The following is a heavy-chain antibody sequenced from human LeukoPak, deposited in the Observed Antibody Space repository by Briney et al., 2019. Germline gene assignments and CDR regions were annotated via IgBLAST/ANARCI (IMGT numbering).Heavy chain of an antibody. CDR1: GFTFSSYG. Sequence: PGRSLRLSCAASGFTFSSYGMHWVRQAPGKGLEWVAVISYDGSNKYYADSVKGRFTISRDNSKNTLYLQMNSLRAEDTAVYYCARGVGLRTLMDVWGQGTTVTVSS. V-gene: IGHV3-30*03. CDR3: ARGVGLRTLMDV. CDR2: ISYDGSNK. J-gene: IGHJ6*02. D-gene: IGHD1-14*01.